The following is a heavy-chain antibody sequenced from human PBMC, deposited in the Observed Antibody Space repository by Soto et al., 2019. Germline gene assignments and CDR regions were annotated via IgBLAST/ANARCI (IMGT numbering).Heavy chain of an antibody. CDR1: GYSFTSYW. CDR3: ARVARGSHRIAN. D-gene: IGHD2-15*01. CDR2: IDPSDSYT. J-gene: IGHJ4*02. Sequence: GESLKISCKGSGYSFTSYWISWVRQMPGKGLEWMGRIDPSDSYTNYSPSFQGHVTISADKSISTAYLQWSSLKASDTAMYYCARVARGSHRIANWGQGTLVTVSS. V-gene: IGHV5-10-1*01.